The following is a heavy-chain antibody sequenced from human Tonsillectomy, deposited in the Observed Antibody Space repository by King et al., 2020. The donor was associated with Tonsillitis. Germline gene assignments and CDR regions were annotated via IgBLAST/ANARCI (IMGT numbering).Heavy chain of an antibody. J-gene: IGHJ3*02. CDR2: IYYSGST. CDR1: GGSISSSSYY. Sequence: LQLQESGPGLVKPSETLSLTCTVSGGSISSSSYYWGWIRQPPGKGLEWIGSIYYSGSTYYNASLKSRVTISVDTSKNQFFLKLNSVTAADKAVYYCARHEGSSGWYEGNAFDIWGQGTMVTVSS. D-gene: IGHD6-19*01. CDR3: ARHEGSSGWYEGNAFDI. V-gene: IGHV4-39*01.